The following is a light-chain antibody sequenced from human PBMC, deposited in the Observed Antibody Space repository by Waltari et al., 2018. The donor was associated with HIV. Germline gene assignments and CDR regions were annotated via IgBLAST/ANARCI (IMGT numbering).Light chain of an antibody. CDR2: DVS. CDR1: SSDVGGYNY. J-gene: IGLJ2*01. V-gene: IGLV2-14*01. Sequence: QSALAQPASVSGSPGQSITISCTGTSSDVGGYNYVSWYKQHPGKPPKLIVYDVSNRPSGVSNRFSGSKSGNTASLTISGLQAEDEADYYCSSYTSSSTPVVFGGGTKLTVL. CDR3: SSYTSSSTPVV.